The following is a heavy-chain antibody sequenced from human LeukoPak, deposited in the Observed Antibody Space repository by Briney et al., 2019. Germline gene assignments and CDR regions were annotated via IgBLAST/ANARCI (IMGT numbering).Heavy chain of an antibody. D-gene: IGHD3-16*02. V-gene: IGHV1-18*01. J-gene: IGHJ4*02. Sequence: PEASVKVSCKASGYTFTSYGISWVRQAPGQGLEWMGWISAYNGNTNYAQKPQGRVTMTTDTSTSTAYMELRSLRSDDTAVYYCARDDPHYDYVWGSYRYPFDYWGQGTLVTVSS. CDR1: GYTFTSYG. CDR3: ARDDPHYDYVWGSYRYPFDY. CDR2: ISAYNGNT.